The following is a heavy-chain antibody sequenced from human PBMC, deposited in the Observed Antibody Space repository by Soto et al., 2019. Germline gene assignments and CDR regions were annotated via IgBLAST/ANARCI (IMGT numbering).Heavy chain of an antibody. CDR1: GFTFSSYG. D-gene: IGHD5-18*01. CDR2: IWYDGSNK. Sequence: GGSLRRSCAASGFTFSSYGMHWVRQAPGKGLEWVAVIWYDGSNKYYADSVKGRFTISRDNSKNTLYLQMNSLRAEDTAVYYCARDGEKVVQLHGGYYYYYGMDVWGQGTTVTVSS. CDR3: ARDGEKVVQLHGGYYYYYGMDV. V-gene: IGHV3-33*01. J-gene: IGHJ6*02.